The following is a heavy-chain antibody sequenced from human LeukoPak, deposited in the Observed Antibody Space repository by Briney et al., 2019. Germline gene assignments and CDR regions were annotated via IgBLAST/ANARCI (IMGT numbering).Heavy chain of an antibody. V-gene: IGHV3-30*03. D-gene: IGHD4-17*01. CDR1: GFSFSNYW. Sequence: PGGSLRLSCAASGFSFSNYWMTWVRQAPGKGLEWVAVISYDGSNKYYADSVKGRFTISRDNAKNSLYLQMNSLRAEDTAVYYCAREMGSVTTIDYWGQGTLVTVSS. J-gene: IGHJ4*02. CDR2: ISYDGSNK. CDR3: AREMGSVTTIDY.